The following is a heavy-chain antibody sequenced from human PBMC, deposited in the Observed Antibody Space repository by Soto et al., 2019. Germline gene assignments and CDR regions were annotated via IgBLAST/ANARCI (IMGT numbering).Heavy chain of an antibody. J-gene: IGHJ4*02. V-gene: IGHV3-33*01. D-gene: IGHD3-10*01. CDR1: GFTFSSYG. Sequence: GGSLRLSCAASGFTFSSYGMHWVRQAPGKGLEWVAVIWYDGSNKYYADSVKGRFTISRDNFKNTLYLQMSSLRAEDTAVYYCARDPSEGSYYVFDYWGQGALVTVSS. CDR2: IWYDGSNK. CDR3: ARDPSEGSYYVFDY.